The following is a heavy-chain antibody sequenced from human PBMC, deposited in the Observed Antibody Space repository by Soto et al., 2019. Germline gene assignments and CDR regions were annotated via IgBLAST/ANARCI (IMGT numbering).Heavy chain of an antibody. J-gene: IGHJ5*02. Sequence: QVQLQESGPGLVKPSETLSLTCSVSGGSVSSGSYYWNWIRQPPGKGLEWIGYIYYSGSTNYNPSLKSRVSISLDTSKNQFSLTLNSLTAADTAVYYCARDSYSHLWPWGQGTLVTVSS. V-gene: IGHV4-61*01. D-gene: IGHD4-4*01. CDR3: ARDSYSHLWP. CDR1: GGSVSSGSYY. CDR2: IYYSGST.